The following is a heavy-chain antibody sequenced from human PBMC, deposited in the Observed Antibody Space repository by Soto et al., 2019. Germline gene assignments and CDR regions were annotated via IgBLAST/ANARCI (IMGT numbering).Heavy chain of an antibody. V-gene: IGHV1-8*02. D-gene: IGHD3-3*01. Sequence: ASVKVSCKASGYTFTSYYMHLGRQAPGQGLEWMGRMNPNSGNTGYAQKFQGRVTMTRNTSISTAYMELSSLRSEDTAVYYCARAWSGWHHDAFDIWGQGTMVTVSS. J-gene: IGHJ3*02. CDR2: MNPNSGNT. CDR1: GYTFTSYY. CDR3: ARAWSGWHHDAFDI.